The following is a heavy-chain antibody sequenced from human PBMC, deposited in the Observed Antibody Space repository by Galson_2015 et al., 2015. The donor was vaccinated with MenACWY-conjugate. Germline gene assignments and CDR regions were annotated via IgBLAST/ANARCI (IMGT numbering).Heavy chain of an antibody. D-gene: IGHD2-2*01. CDR3: ASENYYYDSSSRRKLSMDY. Sequence: SLRLSCAVSGFTFSRYWMHWVRQAPGKGLEWVADIKPDGSEKYYADSVKGRFTISRDNVKNSLYLQMNSLRAEDTAVYYCASENYYYDSSSRRKLSMDYWGHGTLVTVSS. CDR2: IKPDGSEK. CDR1: GFTFSRYW. J-gene: IGHJ4*01. V-gene: IGHV3-7*03.